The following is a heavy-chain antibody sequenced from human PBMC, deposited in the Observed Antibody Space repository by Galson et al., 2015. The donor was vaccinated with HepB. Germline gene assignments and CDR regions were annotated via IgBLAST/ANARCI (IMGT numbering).Heavy chain of an antibody. J-gene: IGHJ4*02. Sequence: SVKVSCKASGGTFSSYAISWVRQAPGQGLEWMGGIIPIFGTANYAQKFQGRVTITADESTSTAYMELSSLRSEDTAVYYCARGTWELPRDQNYYFDYWGQGTLVTVSS. CDR3: ARGTWELPRDQNYYFDY. V-gene: IGHV1-69*13. CDR1: GGTFSSYA. D-gene: IGHD1-26*01. CDR2: IIPIFGTA.